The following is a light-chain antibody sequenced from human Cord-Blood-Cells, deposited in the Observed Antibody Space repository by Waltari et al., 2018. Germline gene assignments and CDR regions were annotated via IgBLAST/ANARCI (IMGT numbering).Light chain of an antibody. CDR2: WAS. Sequence: DIVMTQSPDSLAVSLGERATINCKSSQSVLYSSNNKNDLAWYQQKPGQPPKLLIYWASTRESGVPDRFSGSGSGTDFTLTSSSLQAEDVAVYYCQQYYSTPLTCGGGTKVEIK. CDR3: QQYYSTPLT. CDR1: QSVLYSSNNKND. V-gene: IGKV4-1*01. J-gene: IGKJ4*01.